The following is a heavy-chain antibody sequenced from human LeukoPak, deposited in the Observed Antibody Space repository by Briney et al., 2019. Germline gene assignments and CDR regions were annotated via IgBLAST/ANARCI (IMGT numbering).Heavy chain of an antibody. D-gene: IGHD3-10*01. CDR2: ISGSGGST. Sequence: PGGSLRLSCAASGFTFSSYAMSWVRQAPGKGLEWVSAISGSGGSTYYADSVKGRFTISRDNSKNTLYLQMNSLRAEDTAVYYCAKDLDYYGLGSDPVFDYWGQGTLVTVSS. CDR3: AKDLDYYGLGSDPVFDY. J-gene: IGHJ4*02. V-gene: IGHV3-23*01. CDR1: GFTFSSYA.